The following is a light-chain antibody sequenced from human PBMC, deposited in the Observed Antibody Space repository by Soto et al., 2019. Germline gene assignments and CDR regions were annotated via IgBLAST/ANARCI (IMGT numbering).Light chain of an antibody. CDR1: SSDVGGYNY. CDR3: CSYAGSYPLV. Sequence: QSALTQPRSVYVSPGQSVTISCTGGSSDVGGYNYVSWYQHHPGKAPKFMIYEVTKRPSGVPDRFSGSKSGNTASLTISGLQAEDEADYYCCSYAGSYPLVFGAGTKLTVL. J-gene: IGLJ3*02. CDR2: EVT. V-gene: IGLV2-11*01.